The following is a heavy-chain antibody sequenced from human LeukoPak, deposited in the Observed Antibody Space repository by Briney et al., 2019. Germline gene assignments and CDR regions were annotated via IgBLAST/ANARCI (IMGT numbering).Heavy chain of an antibody. Sequence: SETLSLTCTVSGYSISSGYYWGWIRQPPGKGLEWIGSIYHNGSTYYNPSLKSRVTISVDTSKNQFSLKLSSVTAADTAVYYCARDLLYCSSTSCYNYLGWHYYYYMDVWGKGTTVTVSS. CDR1: GYSISSGYY. CDR2: IYHNGST. CDR3: ARDLLYCSSTSCYNYLGWHYYYYMDV. V-gene: IGHV4-38-2*02. J-gene: IGHJ6*03. D-gene: IGHD2-2*02.